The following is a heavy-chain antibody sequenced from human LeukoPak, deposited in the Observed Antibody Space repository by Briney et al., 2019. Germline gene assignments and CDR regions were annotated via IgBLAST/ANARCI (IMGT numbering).Heavy chain of an antibody. CDR3: ARGGEDIVVVPGSYFDY. V-gene: IGHV4-34*01. Sequence: PSETLSLTCAVYGGSFSGYYWSWIRQPPGKGLEWIGEINHSGSTNYNPSLKSRVTISVDTSKNQFSLKLSSVTAADTAVYYCARGGEDIVVVPGSYFDYWGQGTLVTVSS. J-gene: IGHJ4*02. CDR1: GGSFSGYY. CDR2: INHSGST. D-gene: IGHD2-2*01.